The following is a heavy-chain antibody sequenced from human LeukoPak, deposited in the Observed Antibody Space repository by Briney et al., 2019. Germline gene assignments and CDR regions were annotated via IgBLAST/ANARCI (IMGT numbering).Heavy chain of an antibody. J-gene: IGHJ5*02. D-gene: IGHD1-14*01. V-gene: IGHV3-48*01. CDR3: ARDPEGGFDP. CDR1: GFTFSTYA. CDR2: ISSSSSII. Sequence: GGSLRLSCAASGFTFSTYAMNWVRQAPEKGLEWVSYISSSSSIIYYADSVKGRFTISRDNAKNSLYLQMNSLRAEDTAVYYCARDPEGGFDPWGQGTLVTVSS.